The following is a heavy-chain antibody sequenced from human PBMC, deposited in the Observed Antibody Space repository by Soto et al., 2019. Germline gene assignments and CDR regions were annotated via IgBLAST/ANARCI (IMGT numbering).Heavy chain of an antibody. D-gene: IGHD1-1*01. CDR3: ARDRTTSDYRISGALGL. Sequence: EVQLVESGGGLVQPGGSLRLSCAASGFTVSGHYMNWVRQAPGTGLEWVSVIYSGGTTYYANSVTGRFTISRDNFRNTVYLQMNSLRVEDTAVYYCARDRTTSDYRISGALGLWGQGTLVSVAS. CDR2: IYSGGTT. CDR1: GFTVSGHY. V-gene: IGHV3-66*01. J-gene: IGHJ4*02.